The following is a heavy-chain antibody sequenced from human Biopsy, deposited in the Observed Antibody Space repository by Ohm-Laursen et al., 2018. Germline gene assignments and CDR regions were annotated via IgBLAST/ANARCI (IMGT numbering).Heavy chain of an antibody. CDR3: ARTPILIVSAGLVYRHRRHLQGMDV. CDR1: GFSLSARGMC. V-gene: IGHV2-70*11. CDR2: VDWADYK. D-gene: IGHD6-13*01. Sequence: TQTLTLTFSFSGFSLSARGMCVSWIRQAPGKALEWLARVDWADYKDYSASLQTKLSISKDTSNDQVVLTVNNVDPADTATYYCARTPILIVSAGLVYRHRRHLQGMDVWGQGIAVTVS. J-gene: IGHJ6*02.